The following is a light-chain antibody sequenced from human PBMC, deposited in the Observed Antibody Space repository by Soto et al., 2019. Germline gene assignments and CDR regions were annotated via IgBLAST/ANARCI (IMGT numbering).Light chain of an antibody. CDR3: KQYNRYSS. J-gene: IGKJ3*01. CDR2: KAS. Sequence: QVTRCPATLPASIGDTVTIACRASQSITRFLAWYQQKPGKAPKLLIYKASNLGGGVPSRFSGGGSGTEFTLTISSLQPDDSATYYCKQYNRYSSFGPGTKVDIK. V-gene: IGKV1-5*03. CDR1: QSITRF.